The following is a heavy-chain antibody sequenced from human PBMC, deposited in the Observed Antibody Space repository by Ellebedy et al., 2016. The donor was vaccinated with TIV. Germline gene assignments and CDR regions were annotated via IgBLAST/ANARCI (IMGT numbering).Heavy chain of an antibody. J-gene: IGHJ4*02. Sequence: GGSLRLSXAASGFTFSQYSMNWVRQALGKGLEWVSYISSGSTILYYADSVKGRFTISRDNAKNLLYLQMNNLRAEDTAVYYCANEYSSSAGRDYWGQGTQVIVSS. V-gene: IGHV3-48*01. D-gene: IGHD6-19*01. CDR1: GFTFSQYS. CDR3: ANEYSSSAGRDY. CDR2: ISSGSTIL.